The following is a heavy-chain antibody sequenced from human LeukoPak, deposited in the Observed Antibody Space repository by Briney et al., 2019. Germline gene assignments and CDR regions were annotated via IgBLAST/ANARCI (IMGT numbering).Heavy chain of an antibody. D-gene: IGHD6-19*01. CDR1: GGTFSSYA. J-gene: IGHJ4*02. V-gene: IGHV1-69*04. CDR2: IIPILGIA. CDR3: AISLAVPY. Sequence: SVKVSCKASGGTFSSYAINWVRPAPGQGLEWMGRIIPILGIANYAQKFQGRVTITADKSTSTAYMELSGLRSEDTAMYYCAISLAVPYWGQGTLVTVSS.